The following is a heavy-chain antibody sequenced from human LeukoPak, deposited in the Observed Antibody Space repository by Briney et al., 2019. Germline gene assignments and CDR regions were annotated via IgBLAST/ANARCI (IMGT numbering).Heavy chain of an antibody. CDR1: RFTFSSYW. J-gene: IGHJ4*02. CDR2: INGDGSST. D-gene: IGHD3-10*01. CDR3: ARDRGEYYFDS. V-gene: IGHV3-74*01. Sequence: PGGSLRLSCAASRFTFSSYWMHWVRQAPGKGLVWVSRINGDGSSTNYADSVKGRFTISRDNAKNTLYLQLNSLRAEDTAVYYCARDRGEYYFDSWGQGTLVTVSS.